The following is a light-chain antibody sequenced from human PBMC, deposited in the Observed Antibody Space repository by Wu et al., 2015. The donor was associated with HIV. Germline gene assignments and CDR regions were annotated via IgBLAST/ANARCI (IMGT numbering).Light chain of an antibody. V-gene: IGKV3-20*01. J-gene: IGKJ3*01. CDR3: QQYRT. Sequence: EFVLTQSPGTLSLSPGERATLSCKASQTIARSHLAWYQQKPGQPPWLLIYSASSRAPGIPDRSSGSGSRTDFTLTISRLEPEDFAVYFCQQYRTFGPGTKVDIK. CDR1: QTIARSH. CDR2: SAS.